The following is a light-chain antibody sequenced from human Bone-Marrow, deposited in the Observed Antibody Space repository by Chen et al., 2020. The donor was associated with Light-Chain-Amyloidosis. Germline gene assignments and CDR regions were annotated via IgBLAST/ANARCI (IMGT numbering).Light chain of an antibody. CDR3: SSYGGRTNLV. CDR1: SSDVGSYNY. Sequence: QSALTQPPSASGSLGQSVTISCTGTSSDVGSYNYVSWYQQHPGKAPKLMISEVSKRPSGVPERFSGSKSVNPASLTVSGLQPDEEADYYCSSYGGRTNLVFGGGTKLTVL. J-gene: IGLJ2*01. V-gene: IGLV2-8*01. CDR2: EVS.